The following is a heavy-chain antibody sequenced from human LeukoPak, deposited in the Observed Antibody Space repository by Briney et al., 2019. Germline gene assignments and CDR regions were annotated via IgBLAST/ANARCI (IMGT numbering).Heavy chain of an antibody. CDR2: IKQDGSEK. Sequence: GGSLRLSCAASGFTFSSYWMSWVRQAPGKGLEWVANIKQDGSEKYYVDSVKGRFTISRDNAKNSLYLQMNSLRAEDTAVYYCARDSVPRDYYYGSGSPQDYWGQGTLVTVSS. CDR3: ARDSVPRDYYYGSGSPQDY. V-gene: IGHV3-7*01. D-gene: IGHD3-10*01. J-gene: IGHJ4*02. CDR1: GFTFSSYW.